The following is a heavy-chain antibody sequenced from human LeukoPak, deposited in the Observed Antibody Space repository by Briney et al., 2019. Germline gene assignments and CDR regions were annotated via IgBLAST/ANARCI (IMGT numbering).Heavy chain of an antibody. CDR1: GLTVNDNY. D-gene: IGHD5-18*01. CDR2: LYIGGNT. J-gene: IGHJ4*02. CDR3: MTAAGYNFGQY. Sequence: GGSLRLSCAASGLTVNDNYMNWVRRAPGKGLEWVSALYIGGNTYYADSVRGRFAISRDNSKNTLYLQMNSLRAEDTAIYYCMTAAGYNFGQYWGQGTLVTVSS. V-gene: IGHV3-53*01.